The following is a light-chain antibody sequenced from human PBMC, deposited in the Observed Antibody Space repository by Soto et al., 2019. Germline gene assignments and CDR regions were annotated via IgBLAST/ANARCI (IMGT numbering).Light chain of an antibody. Sequence: EIMMTQSPVTLSVSPGERATLSCRASQSVNSNLAWYQQKPGQAPRLLIYGASTRATNVTDRVSGRGSGTEFTLTISGLQSDDFAVYYCQQYDKWSPLTFGEGTKVEIK. CDR1: QSVNSN. V-gene: IGKV3D-15*01. J-gene: IGKJ4*01. CDR2: GAS. CDR3: QQYDKWSPLT.